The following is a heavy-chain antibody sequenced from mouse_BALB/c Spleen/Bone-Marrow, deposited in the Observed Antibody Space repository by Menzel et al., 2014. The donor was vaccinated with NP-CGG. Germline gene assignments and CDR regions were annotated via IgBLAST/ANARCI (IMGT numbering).Heavy chain of an antibody. Sequence: QVQLKESGAELVRPGASVTLSCKASGYTFTDYEMHWVKQTPVHGLEWIGAIDPETGGTAYNQKFEGKATLTADKSSSTAYMELRSLTSEDSAVYYCTRRTGDPYWGQGTLVTVSA. CDR3: TRRTGDPY. V-gene: IGHV1-15*01. CDR1: GYTFTDYE. CDR2: IDPETGGT. D-gene: IGHD4-1*01. J-gene: IGHJ3*01.